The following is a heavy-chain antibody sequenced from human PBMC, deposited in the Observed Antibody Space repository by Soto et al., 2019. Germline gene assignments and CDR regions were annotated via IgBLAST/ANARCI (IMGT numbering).Heavy chain of an antibody. J-gene: IGHJ4*02. Sequence: EVQLVESGGGLIQPGGSLRLSCAVSGFTVRANHMSWVRQAPGKGLEWVSVIYSGDTTYYADSVKGRFIISRDISKNTLYLQMNILRAEDTAVYYCHGYGYWGQGTLVTVSS. CDR3: HGYGY. D-gene: IGHD5-12*01. CDR2: IYSGDTT. CDR1: GFTVRANH. V-gene: IGHV3-53*01.